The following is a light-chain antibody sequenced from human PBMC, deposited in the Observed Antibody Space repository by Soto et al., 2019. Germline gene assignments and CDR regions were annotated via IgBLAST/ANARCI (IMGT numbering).Light chain of an antibody. V-gene: IGKV1-17*03. CDR3: IQHNSYPYT. J-gene: IGKJ2*01. CDR1: QGISNY. Sequence: DIQMTQSPSAMSASVGDRVTITCRASQGISNYLAWFQQKPGKVPKRLIYAASSLPSGGPSRFSGRGSGTDFTVTSSRLQPEDFATYYCIQHNSYPYTFRRGTEMEIK. CDR2: AAS.